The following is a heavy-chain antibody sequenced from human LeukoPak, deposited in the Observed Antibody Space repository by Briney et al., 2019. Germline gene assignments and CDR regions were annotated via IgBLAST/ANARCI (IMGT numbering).Heavy chain of an antibody. D-gene: IGHD2-2*01. CDR3: ANHCSSTSCYYYYGMDV. CDR2: IYYSGST. J-gene: IGHJ6*02. V-gene: IGHV4-39*01. Sequence: SETLSLTCSVPGGSISSSSYYWGWIRQPPGKGLEWNGSIYYSGSTYYNPSLKSRVTISVDTSKNQFSLKLSSVTAADTAVYYCANHCSSTSCYYYYGMDVWGQGTTATVSS. CDR1: GGSISSSSYY.